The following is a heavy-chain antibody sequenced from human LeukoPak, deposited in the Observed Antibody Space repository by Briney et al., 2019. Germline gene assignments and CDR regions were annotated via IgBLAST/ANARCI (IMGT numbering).Heavy chain of an antibody. D-gene: IGHD1-26*01. J-gene: IGHJ4*02. CDR3: ARGPPVGATFDY. CDR2: INTDGSST. V-gene: IGHV3-74*01. Sequence: GGSLRLSCAASGFTFSSYWMHWVRQAPGKGLVWVSRINTDGSSTTYADSVKGRFTISRDNSKNTLYLQMNSLRAEDTAVYYCARGPPVGATFDYWGQGTLVTVSS. CDR1: GFTFSSYW.